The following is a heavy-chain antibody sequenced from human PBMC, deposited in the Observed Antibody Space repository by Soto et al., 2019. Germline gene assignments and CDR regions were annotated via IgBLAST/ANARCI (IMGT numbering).Heavy chain of an antibody. CDR3: AREWSAFDY. V-gene: IGHV4-59*01. Sequence: SETLSLTCTVSGGSITSYRWSWIRQSPGKGLEWIAYMYSSGSSDYNPSLKGRVTISMDTSKNQYSLKLNSATAADTAVYYCAREWSAFDYWGQGILVTVSS. CDR2: MYSSGSS. CDR1: GGSITSYR. J-gene: IGHJ4*02. D-gene: IGHD2-15*01.